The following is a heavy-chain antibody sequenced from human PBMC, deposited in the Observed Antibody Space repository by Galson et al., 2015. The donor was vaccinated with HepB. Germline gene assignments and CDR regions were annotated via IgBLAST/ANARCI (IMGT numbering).Heavy chain of an antibody. CDR1: GYTFTSYY. CDR3: ARDRGGEQWLAYGMDV. J-gene: IGHJ6*02. CDR2: INPSGGST. D-gene: IGHD6-19*01. Sequence: SVKVSCKASGYTFTSYYMHWVRQAPGQGLEWMGIINPSGGSTSYAQKFQGRVTMTRDTSTSTVYMELSSLRSEDTAVYYCARDRGGEQWLAYGMDVWGQGTTVTVSS. V-gene: IGHV1-46*01.